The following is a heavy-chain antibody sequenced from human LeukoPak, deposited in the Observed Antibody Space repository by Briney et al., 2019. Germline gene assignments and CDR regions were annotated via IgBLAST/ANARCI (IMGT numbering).Heavy chain of an antibody. CDR2: IYYSGST. CDR3: ARFRRLYYFDY. Sequence: SETLSLTCTVSGGSISSSSYYWGWIRQPPGKGLEWIGSIYYSGSTYYNPSLKSRVTISVDTSKNQFSLKLSSVTAADTAVYYCARFRRLYYFDYWGQGTLVTVSS. CDR1: GGSISSSSYY. D-gene: IGHD4-17*01. J-gene: IGHJ4*02. V-gene: IGHV4-39*01.